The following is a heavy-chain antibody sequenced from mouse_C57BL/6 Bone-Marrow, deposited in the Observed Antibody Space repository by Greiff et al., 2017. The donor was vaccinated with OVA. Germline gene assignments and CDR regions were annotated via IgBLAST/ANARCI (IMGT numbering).Heavy chain of an antibody. CDR3: AREIDNLLDYAMDY. CDR1: GYTFTSYW. J-gene: IGHJ4*01. Sequence: QVQLQQPGAELVKPGASVKLSCKASGYTFTSYWMHWVKQRPGRGLEWIGRIDPNSGGTKYNEKFKSKATLTVDKPSSTAYMQLSSLTSEDSAVYNCAREIDNLLDYAMDYWGQGTSVTVSS. D-gene: IGHD1-1*01. V-gene: IGHV1-72*01. CDR2: IDPNSGGT.